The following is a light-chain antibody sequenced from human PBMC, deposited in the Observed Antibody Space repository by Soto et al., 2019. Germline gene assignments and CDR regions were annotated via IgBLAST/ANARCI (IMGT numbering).Light chain of an antibody. V-gene: IGKV3-11*01. Sequence: EIILTQSPATLSLSTRERATLSCRASQSVSSYLAWYQQKPGQAPRLLIYDASNRATGIPARFSGSGSGTDFTLTISSLEPEDFAVYYCQQRSDFGQGTRLEIK. CDR2: DAS. J-gene: IGKJ5*01. CDR3: QQRSD. CDR1: QSVSSY.